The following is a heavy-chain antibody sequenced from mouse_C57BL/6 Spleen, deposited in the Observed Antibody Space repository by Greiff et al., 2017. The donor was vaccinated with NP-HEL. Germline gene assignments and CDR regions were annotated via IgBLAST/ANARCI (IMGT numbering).Heavy chain of an antibody. J-gene: IGHJ4*01. CDR3: ISYYSNYPYYAMDY. V-gene: IGHV6-3*01. Sequence: EVKLEESGGGLVQPGGSMKLSCVASGFTFSNYWMNWVRQSPEKGLEWVAQIRLKSDNYATHYAESVKGRFTISRDDSKSSVYLQMNNLRAEDTGIYYCISYYSNYPYYAMDYWGQGTSVTVSS. CDR1: GFTFSNYW. D-gene: IGHD2-5*01. CDR2: IRLKSDNYAT.